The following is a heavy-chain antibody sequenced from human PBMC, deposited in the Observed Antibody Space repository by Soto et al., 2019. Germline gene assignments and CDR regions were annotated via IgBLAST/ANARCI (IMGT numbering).Heavy chain of an antibody. CDR3: ARDTGGYHFQH. Sequence: QVQLVESGGGAVQPGRSLRLSCAASGFTFSSYAMHWVRQAPGKGLEWVAVISYDGSNKYYADSVKGRFTISRDNSKNTLYLQMNSLRAEDTAVYYCARDTGGYHFQHWGQGTLVTVSS. D-gene: IGHD5-12*01. V-gene: IGHV3-30-3*01. CDR2: ISYDGSNK. J-gene: IGHJ1*01. CDR1: GFTFSSYA.